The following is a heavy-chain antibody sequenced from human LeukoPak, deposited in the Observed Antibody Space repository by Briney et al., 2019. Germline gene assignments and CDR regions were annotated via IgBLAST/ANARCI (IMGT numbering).Heavy chain of an antibody. CDR3: ARAPSSSWSNHFDY. D-gene: IGHD6-13*01. J-gene: IGHJ4*02. CDR1: GGSISSGGYY. V-gene: IGHV4-31*03. Sequence: NPSETLSLTCTVSGGSISSGGYYWSWIRQHPGKGLEWIGYIYYSGSTYYNPSLKSRVTISVDTSKNQFSLKLSSVTAADTAVYYCARAPSSSWSNHFDYWGQGTLVTVSS. CDR2: IYYSGST.